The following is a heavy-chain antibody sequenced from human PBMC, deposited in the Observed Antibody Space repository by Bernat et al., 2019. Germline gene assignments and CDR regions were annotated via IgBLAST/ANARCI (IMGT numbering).Heavy chain of an antibody. CDR3: VSVGHTGWSQDY. Sequence: EVQLVESGGGLVQPGGSLRLSCAASGFTFSNYWMSWVRQAPGKGLEWVANINQDVSTKYYLDSVKGRFSISRDNAKNSVSLQMNSLRADDTAVYYCVSVGHTGWSQDYWGQGTLVTVSS. J-gene: IGHJ4*02. CDR1: GFTFSNYW. D-gene: IGHD2-2*02. V-gene: IGHV3-7*03. CDR2: INQDVSTK.